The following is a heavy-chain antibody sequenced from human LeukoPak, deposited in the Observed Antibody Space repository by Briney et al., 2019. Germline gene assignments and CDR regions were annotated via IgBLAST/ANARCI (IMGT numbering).Heavy chain of an antibody. D-gene: IGHD1-26*01. J-gene: IGHJ4*02. Sequence: SETLSLTCTVSGGPISSGDFYWSWVRQPPGKGLEWIGYIFYSGSLYYNPSLKSRLSISVDTSKNQFSLKLSSVTAADTAVYYCAKSHLVGSAPIGLFDYWGQGTLVTVSS. CDR1: GGPISSGDFY. V-gene: IGHV4-30-4*01. CDR2: IFYSGSL. CDR3: AKSHLVGSAPIGLFDY.